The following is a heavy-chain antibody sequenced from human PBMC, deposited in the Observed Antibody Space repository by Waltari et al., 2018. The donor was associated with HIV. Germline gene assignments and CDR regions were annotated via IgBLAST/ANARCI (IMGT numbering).Heavy chain of an antibody. V-gene: IGHV5-51*03. CDR1: EYSFASYW. Sequence: EMQLVQSGTEMRRSGESLKISCRASEYSFASYWVGWGRQKTGKGMEWKGISYPGDSDTIYSPAFQGQVTVSVDKSLDTAYLQWGSLRSSDTAMYYWARLKAGADNAVDLWGRGTMVIVSS. D-gene: IGHD3-10*01. CDR3: ARLKAGADNAVDL. CDR2: SYPGDSDT. J-gene: IGHJ3*01.